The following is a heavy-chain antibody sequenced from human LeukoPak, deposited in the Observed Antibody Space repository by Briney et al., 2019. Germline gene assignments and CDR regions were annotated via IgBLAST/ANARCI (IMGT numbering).Heavy chain of an antibody. CDR1: GFTFSSYS. CDR3: ARALRYFDWLSTSPEYNWFDP. CDR2: ISSSSSTI. D-gene: IGHD3-9*01. V-gene: IGHV3-48*01. Sequence: PGGSLRLSCAASGFTFSSYSMNWVRQAPGKGLEWVSYISSSSSTIYYADSAKGRFTISRDNAKNSLYLQMNSLRAEDTAVYYCARALRYFDWLSTSPEYNWFDPWGQGTLVTVSS. J-gene: IGHJ5*02.